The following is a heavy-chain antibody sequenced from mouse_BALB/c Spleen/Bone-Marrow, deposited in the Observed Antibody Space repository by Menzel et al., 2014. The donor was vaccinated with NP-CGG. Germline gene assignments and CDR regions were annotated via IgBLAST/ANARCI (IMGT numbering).Heavy chain of an antibody. D-gene: IGHD1-2*01. CDR2: IYPYNGGT. CDR1: GYTFTDYN. J-gene: IGHJ3*01. CDR3: ARRFITTAAWFAY. V-gene: IGHV1S29*02. Sequence: SGPELVKPGASVKISCKASGYTFTDYNMHWVRQSHGKSLEWIGYIYPYNGGTGYNQKFKSKATSTVDNSSXTAYMELRSLTSEDSAVYYCARRFITTAAWFAYWGQGTLVTVSA.